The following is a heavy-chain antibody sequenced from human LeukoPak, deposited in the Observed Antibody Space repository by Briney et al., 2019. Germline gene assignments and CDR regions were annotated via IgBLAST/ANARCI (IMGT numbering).Heavy chain of an antibody. CDR3: ASEHDYYDSNTGTEGRFDY. J-gene: IGHJ4*02. CDR2: ISYTGST. CDR1: GGSVSSDAYY. V-gene: IGHV4-39*01. D-gene: IGHD3-22*01. Sequence: SETLSLTCTVSGGSVSSDAYYWGWIRQPPGKGLEWIGSISYTGSTYYNPSLKSRVTISVDTSKNQFSLKLTSVTAADTAVYHCASEHDYYDSNTGTEGRFDYWGQGTLVTVSS.